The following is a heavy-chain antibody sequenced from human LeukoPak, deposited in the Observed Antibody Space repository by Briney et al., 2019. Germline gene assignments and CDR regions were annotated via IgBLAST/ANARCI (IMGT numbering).Heavy chain of an antibody. CDR2: TYYRAKWYN. J-gene: IGHJ4*02. V-gene: IGHV6-1*01. Sequence: SQTLSLTCAISGDSVSTNTGAWKWIRQSPSRGLEWLGRTYYRAKWYNNYAESVKSRITINPDTSKNQFSLQLNSMTPEDTAVYYCARGSTVADFDYWSQGTLVTVSS. CDR1: GDSVSTNTGA. D-gene: IGHD4-23*01. CDR3: ARGSTVADFDY.